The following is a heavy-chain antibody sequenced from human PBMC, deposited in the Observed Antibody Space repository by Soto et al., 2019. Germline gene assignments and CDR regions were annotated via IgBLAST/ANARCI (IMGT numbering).Heavy chain of an antibody. V-gene: IGHV3-9*01. CDR1: GFTFDDYA. D-gene: IGHD5-12*01. CDR2: FNWNSGRI. Sequence: EVQLVESGGGLVQPGRSLRLSCAASGFTFDDYAMNGVRQPPGKGLDGASGFNWNSGRIDYADSVKGRFTISRDNAKNSLYLQMNSLRLEDTALYYCAKDAVATIRDHYYMDVWGKGTTVTVSS. CDR3: AKDAVATIRDHYYMDV. J-gene: IGHJ6*03.